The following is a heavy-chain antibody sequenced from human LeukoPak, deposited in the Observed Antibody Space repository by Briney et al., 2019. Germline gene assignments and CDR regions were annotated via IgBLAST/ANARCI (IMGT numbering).Heavy chain of an antibody. CDR1: GFTFGAYA. J-gene: IGHJ6*02. V-gene: IGHV3-49*04. Sequence: PGGSLRLSCTVSGFTFGAYAITWVRQAPGKGLEWLSLIRSKKYGGTTEYAGSVKGRFTFSRDDSKTIAYLQMTSLKSEDTAVYYCARETGYYGCWNGRHDDYYGMDLWGQGTTVTVSS. CDR2: IRSKKYGGTT. CDR3: ARETGYYGCWNGRHDDYYGMDL. D-gene: IGHD3/OR15-3a*01.